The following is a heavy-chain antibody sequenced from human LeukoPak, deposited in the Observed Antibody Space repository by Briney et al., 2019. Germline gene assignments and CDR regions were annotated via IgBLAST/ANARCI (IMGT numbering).Heavy chain of an antibody. J-gene: IGHJ6*02. Sequence: ASVKVSCKASGYTFTGYYMHWVRQAPGQGLEWMGIINPSGGSTSYAQKFQGRVTMTRDTSTSTVYMELSSLRSDDTAVYYCARMRLEKERSYDILTGYHYYYYGMDVWGQGTTVTVSS. CDR2: INPSGGST. CDR3: ARMRLEKERSYDILTGYHYYYYGMDV. D-gene: IGHD3-9*01. V-gene: IGHV1-46*01. CDR1: GYTFTGYY.